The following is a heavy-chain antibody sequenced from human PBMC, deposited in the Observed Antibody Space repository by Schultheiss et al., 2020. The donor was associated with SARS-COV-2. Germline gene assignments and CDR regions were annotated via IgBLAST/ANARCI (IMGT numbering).Heavy chain of an antibody. CDR2: IYYSGST. CDR3: ARGSGSWYLDY. CDR1: GGSISSSSYY. D-gene: IGHD6-13*01. V-gene: IGHV4-39*07. J-gene: IGHJ4*02. Sequence: SETLSLTCTVSGGSISSSSYYWGWIRQPPGKGLEWIGSIYYSGSTNYNPSLKSRVTISVDTSKNQFSLKLSSVTAADTAVYYCARGSGSWYLDYWGQGTLVTVSS.